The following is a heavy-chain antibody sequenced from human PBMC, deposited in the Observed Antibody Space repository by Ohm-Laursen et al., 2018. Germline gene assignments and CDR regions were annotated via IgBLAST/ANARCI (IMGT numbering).Heavy chain of an antibody. V-gene: IGHV1-18*01. CDR2: ISAYNGNT. Sequence: ASVKVSCKASGYTFTSYDINWVRQAPGQGLEWMGWISAYNGNTNYAQKVQGRVTMTRDRSTSTAYMELRSLRSDDTAVYYCARASGGGNKPDAFDIWGQGTMVTVSS. CDR1: GYTFTSYD. CDR3: ARASGGGNKPDAFDI. J-gene: IGHJ3*02. D-gene: IGHD2-15*01.